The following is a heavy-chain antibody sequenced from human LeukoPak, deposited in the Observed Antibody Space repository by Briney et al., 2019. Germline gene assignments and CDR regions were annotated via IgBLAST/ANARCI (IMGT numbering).Heavy chain of an antibody. CDR2: IIPLFGAP. J-gene: IGHJ4*02. D-gene: IGHD3-22*01. CDR3: ARAFDSSGYYPYYFDY. Sequence: ASVKVSCKASGGSFSSYAISWVRQAPGQGLEWMGGIIPLFGAPNYAQKFQGRVTITADKSTSTAYMELSSLRSEDTAVYYCARAFDSSGYYPYYFDYWGQGTLVTVSS. V-gene: IGHV1-69*06. CDR1: GGSFSSYA.